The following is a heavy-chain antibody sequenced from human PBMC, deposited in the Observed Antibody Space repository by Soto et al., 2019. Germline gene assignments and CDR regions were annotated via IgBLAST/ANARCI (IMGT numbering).Heavy chain of an antibody. J-gene: IGHJ4*02. CDR1: GGSISSYY. Sequence: SETLSLTCTVSGGSISSYYWSWIRQPPGKGLEWIGYIYHTGSTNYNPSLKSRITMSVDSSRKQFSLKLSSVAAADTAVYYCATISTFGVGRGYFDYWGQGTLVTVSS. D-gene: IGHD3-3*01. V-gene: IGHV4-59*01. CDR3: ATISTFGVGRGYFDY. CDR2: IYHTGST.